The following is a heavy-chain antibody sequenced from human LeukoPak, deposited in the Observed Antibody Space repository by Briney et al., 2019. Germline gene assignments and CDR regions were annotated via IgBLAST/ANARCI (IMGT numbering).Heavy chain of an antibody. V-gene: IGHV3-23*01. Sequence: PGGSLRLSCAASGFTFSSYAMSWVRQAPGKGLEWVSGISGSGGSTYYAGSVKGRFTISRDLARNTLLLQMHSLRADDTAVHYCARTNPVYGDYDYWGQGTLVTVSS. CDR2: ISGSGGST. J-gene: IGHJ4*02. CDR3: ARTNPVYGDYDY. D-gene: IGHD4-17*01. CDR1: GFTFSSYA.